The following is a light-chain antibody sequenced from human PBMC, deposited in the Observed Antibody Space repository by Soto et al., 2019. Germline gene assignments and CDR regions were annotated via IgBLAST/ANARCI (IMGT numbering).Light chain of an antibody. J-gene: IGKJ1*01. V-gene: IGKV3-11*01. CDR3: QQRSNWPPTWT. CDR1: QSVSSY. Sequence: EIVLTQSPATLSLSPGERATLSCRASQSVSSYLAWYQQKPGQAPRLLIYDASNRATGIPARFSGSGSGTDFTLTISSLEPEDFAVYYCQQRSNWPPTWTFGQGTXVDSK. CDR2: DAS.